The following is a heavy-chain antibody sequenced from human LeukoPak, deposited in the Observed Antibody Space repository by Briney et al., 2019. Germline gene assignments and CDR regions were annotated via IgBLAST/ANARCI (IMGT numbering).Heavy chain of an antibody. V-gene: IGHV3-11*04. D-gene: IGHD7-27*01. Sequence: NSGGSLRLSCAASGFTFSDYYMSWIRQAPGKGLEWVSYISSSGSTIYYADSVKGRFTISRDNAKNSLYLQMSSLRAEDTAFYYCARDNNWGFDFWGQGALVTVSS. CDR3: ARDNNWGFDF. CDR1: GFTFSDYY. CDR2: ISSSGSTI. J-gene: IGHJ4*02.